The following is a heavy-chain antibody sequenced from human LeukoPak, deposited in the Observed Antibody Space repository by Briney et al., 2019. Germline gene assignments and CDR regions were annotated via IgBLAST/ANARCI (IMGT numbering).Heavy chain of an antibody. CDR2: INHSGST. V-gene: IGHV4-34*01. J-gene: IGHJ6*02. D-gene: IGHD2-2*01. CDR1: GGSFSGYY. CDR3: ARAGVPAATRYYYYYYGMDV. Sequence: SETLSLTCAVYGGSFSGYYWSWIRQPPGKGLEWIGEINHSGSTNYNPSLKSRVTISVDTPKNQFSLKLSSVTAADTAVYYCARAGVPAATRYYYYYYGMDVWGQGTTVTVSS.